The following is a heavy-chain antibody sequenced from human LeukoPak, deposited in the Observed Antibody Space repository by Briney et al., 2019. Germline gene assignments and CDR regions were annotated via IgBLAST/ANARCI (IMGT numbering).Heavy chain of an antibody. CDR1: GYTFTGH. CDR3: ARGLYYYYGMDV. CDR2: INPNSGGT. J-gene: IGHJ6*02. Sequence: ASVKVSCKASGYTFTGHMHWVRRAPGQGLEWMGWINPNSGGTNYAQKFQGRVTMTRDTSISTAYMELSRLRSDDTAVYYCARGLYYYYGMDVWGQGTTVTVSS. V-gene: IGHV1-2*02.